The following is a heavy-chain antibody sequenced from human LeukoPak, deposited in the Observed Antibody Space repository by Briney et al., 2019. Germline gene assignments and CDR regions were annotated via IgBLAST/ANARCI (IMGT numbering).Heavy chain of an antibody. CDR1: GYTLTELS. J-gene: IGHJ6*03. D-gene: IGHD3-10*01. CDR3: ATGPMVRGVRYHYYYMDV. Sequence: ASVKVSCKVSGYTLTELSMHWVRQAPGKGLEWMGGFDPEDGETIYAQKFQGRVTMTEDTSTDTAYMELSSLRSEDTAVYYCATGPMVRGVRYHYYYMDVWGKGPRSPSP. V-gene: IGHV1-24*01. CDR2: FDPEDGET.